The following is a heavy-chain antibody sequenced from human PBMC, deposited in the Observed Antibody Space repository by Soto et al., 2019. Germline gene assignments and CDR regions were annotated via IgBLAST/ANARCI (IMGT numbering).Heavy chain of an antibody. CDR2: INSYSGNT. D-gene: IGHD3-22*01. Sequence: ASVKVSCKASGYIFTTSAIHWLRQAPGQRLEWMAWINSYSGNTEYSQKFQGRLTITRDRSASTAYMELSSLTSEDTAIYYCARNSGHYYDFECWGQGTLVTVSS. J-gene: IGHJ4*02. CDR1: GYIFTTSA. V-gene: IGHV1-3*01. CDR3: ARNSGHYYDFEC.